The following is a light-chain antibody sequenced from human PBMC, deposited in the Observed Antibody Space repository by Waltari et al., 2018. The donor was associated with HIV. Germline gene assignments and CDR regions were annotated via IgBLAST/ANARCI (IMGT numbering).Light chain of an antibody. V-gene: IGKV1-16*01. J-gene: IGKJ4*01. Sequence: DIQMTQSPSSLSASVGDSVTIPCRASQDIDDFLTWFQHKPGKAPKSLIYAASFLQSGVPSRFRGRGSGTDFTLTIDNLQPEDFATYYCQQYKSYPLTFGGGTKVEMK. CDR3: QQYKSYPLT. CDR1: QDIDDF. CDR2: AAS.